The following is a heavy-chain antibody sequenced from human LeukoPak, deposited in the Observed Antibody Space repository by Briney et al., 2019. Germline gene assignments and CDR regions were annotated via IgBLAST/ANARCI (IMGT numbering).Heavy chain of an antibody. CDR3: ARGFSVTAHTNWFDP. V-gene: IGHV4-34*01. Sequence: GSLRLSCAASGFTFSSYSMNWVRQPPGKGLEWIGEINHSGSTNYNPSLKSRVTISVDTSKNQFSLKLSSVTAADTAVYYCARGFSVTAHTNWFDPWGQGTLVTVSS. D-gene: IGHD5-18*01. CDR2: INHSGST. J-gene: IGHJ5*02. CDR1: GFTFSSYS.